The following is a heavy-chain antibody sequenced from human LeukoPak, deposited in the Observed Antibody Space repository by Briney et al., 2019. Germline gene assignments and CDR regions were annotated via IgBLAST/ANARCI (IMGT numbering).Heavy chain of an antibody. CDR2: IIPILGIA. J-gene: IGHJ4*02. CDR1: GGTFSSYA. CDR3: ARSIAAAGTCLYY. V-gene: IGHV1-69*04. Sequence: SVKVSCKASGGTFSSYAISWVRQAPGQGLEWMGRIIPILGIANYAQKFQGRVTITADKSTSTAYMELSSLRSEDTAVYYCARSIAAAGTCLYYWGQGTLVTVSS. D-gene: IGHD6-13*01.